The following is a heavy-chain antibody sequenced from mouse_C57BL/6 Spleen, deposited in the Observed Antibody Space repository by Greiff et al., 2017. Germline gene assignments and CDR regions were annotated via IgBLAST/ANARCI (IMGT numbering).Heavy chain of an antibody. J-gene: IGHJ3*01. D-gene: IGHD2-1*01. Sequence: QVQLQQSGAELARPGASVKLSCKASGYTFTSYGISWVKQRTGQGLEWIGEIYPRSGNTYYNEKFKGKATLTADKSSSTAYMELRSLTSEDSAVYFCACYGNTPGWFAYWGQGTLVTVSA. CDR3: ACYGNTPGWFAY. CDR2: IYPRSGNT. CDR1: GYTFTSYG. V-gene: IGHV1-81*01.